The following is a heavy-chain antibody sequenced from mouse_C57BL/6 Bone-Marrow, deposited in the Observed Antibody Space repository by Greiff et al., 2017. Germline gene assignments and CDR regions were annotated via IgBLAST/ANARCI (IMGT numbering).Heavy chain of an antibody. CDR2: IDPSDSET. D-gene: IGHD1-1*01. J-gene: IGHJ3*01. CDR1: GYTFTSYW. V-gene: IGHV1-52*01. CDR3: ARSGYYGSSYRFAY. Sequence: QVQLQQPGAELVRPGSSVKLSCKASGYTFTSYWMHWVKQRPIQGLEWIGNIDPSDSETHYNQKFKDKATLTVDKSSSTAYMQLSSLTSEGSAVDDGARSGYYGSSYRFAYWGQGTLVTVSA.